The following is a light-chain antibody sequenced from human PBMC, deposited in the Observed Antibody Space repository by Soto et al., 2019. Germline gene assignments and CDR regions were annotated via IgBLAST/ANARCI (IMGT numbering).Light chain of an antibody. CDR2: MAS. V-gene: IGKV1-5*03. J-gene: IGKJ2*01. CDR3: QQYNSYSPYT. Sequence: DIQMTQSPSTLSASVGDRVTITCRASQSISTYLAWYQQKPGNAPKLLIYMASNLQSGVPSRFSGSGSGTEFTLTISSLQPDDFATYYCQQYNSYSPYTFGQGTNLEIK. CDR1: QSISTY.